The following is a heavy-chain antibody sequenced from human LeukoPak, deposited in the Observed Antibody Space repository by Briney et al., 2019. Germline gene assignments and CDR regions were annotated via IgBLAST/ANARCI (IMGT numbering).Heavy chain of an antibody. V-gene: IGHV3-7*05. D-gene: IGHD1-14*01. Sequence: PGGSLRLSCAASGFTFRDYWMNWVRQAPGRGLEWVANIREDGSEKNYLDSVKGRFTISRENAKNSLYLQMDNLRAEDTAVYYCATDRREEPSNFDRNRFAYWGQGTLVTVSS. J-gene: IGHJ4*02. CDR2: IREDGSEK. CDR3: ATDRREEPSNFDRNRFAY. CDR1: GFTFRDYW.